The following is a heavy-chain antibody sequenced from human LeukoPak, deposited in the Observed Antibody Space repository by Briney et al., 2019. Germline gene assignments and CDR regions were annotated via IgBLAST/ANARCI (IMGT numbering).Heavy chain of an antibody. CDR3: ARLSYCSSTSCKYNWFDP. CDR2: IYYTGGGT. D-gene: IGHD2-2*01. J-gene: IGHJ5*02. V-gene: IGHV4-59*01. Sequence: PSETLSLTCIVSGGSISSYYWSWIRQPPGKGLEWIGYIYYTGGGTNYNPSLKSRGTISVDTSKNQFSLKLSSVTAADTAVYYCARLSYCSSTSCKYNWFDPWGQGTLVTVSS. CDR1: GGSISSYY.